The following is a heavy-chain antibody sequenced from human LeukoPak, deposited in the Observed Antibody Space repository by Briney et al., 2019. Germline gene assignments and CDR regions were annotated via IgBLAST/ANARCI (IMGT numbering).Heavy chain of an antibody. CDR3: ASGYYYYDSSVDFDY. J-gene: IGHJ4*02. D-gene: IGHD3-22*01. CDR1: GGTFSSYA. V-gene: IGHV1-69*05. Sequence: SVKVSCKASGGTFSSYAISWVRQAPGQGLEWIGRIIPIFGTANYAQKFQGRVTITTDESTSTAYMELSSLRSEDTAVYYCASGYYYYDSSVDFDYWGQGTLVTVSS. CDR2: IIPIFGTA.